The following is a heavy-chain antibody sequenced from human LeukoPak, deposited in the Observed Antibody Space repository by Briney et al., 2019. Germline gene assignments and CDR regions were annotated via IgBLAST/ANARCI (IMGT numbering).Heavy chain of an antibody. CDR2: ISTYNGNT. Sequence: GASVKVSCKASGYTFSSYSINWVRQAPGQGLEWMGYISTYNGNTNYAQNLQGRVTMITDTSTSTPYIVLTRPGADASTRYYCSKDRWRDGSSSFDNWGQGTLVTVSS. CDR3: SKDRWRDGSSSFDN. V-gene: IGHV1-18*01. J-gene: IGHJ4*02. CDR1: GYTFSSYS. D-gene: IGHD6-6*01.